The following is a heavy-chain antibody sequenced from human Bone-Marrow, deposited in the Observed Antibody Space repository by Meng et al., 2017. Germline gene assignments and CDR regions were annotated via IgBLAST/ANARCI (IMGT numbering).Heavy chain of an antibody. V-gene: IGHV3-15*01. D-gene: IGHD1-26*01. CDR3: STGWDFDY. Sequence: EVQLVESGGGLVKPGGSLRLSCAVSGMPFITAWMSWVRQTPGKGLEWVGRIKSKSDGGTIEYAAPVKGRIAISRDDSKNTVYLQVNTLNTEDTGVYYCSTGWDFDYWGQGTLVTVSS. CDR2: IKSKSDGGTI. CDR1: GMPFITAW. J-gene: IGHJ4*02.